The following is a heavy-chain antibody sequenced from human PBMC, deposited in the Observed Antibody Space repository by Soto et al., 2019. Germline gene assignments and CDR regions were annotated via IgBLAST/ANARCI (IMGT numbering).Heavy chain of an antibody. D-gene: IGHD2-21*02. Sequence: QVQLVQSGAEVKKPGASVKVSCKASGYTFTSNGIIWVRQAPGQGLEWMGWISAYNGNTNYAQKLQGRVTMTTDTSTSTAYMELRSLRSDDTAVYYCARDLAYCGGDCSPIDYWGQGTLVTVSS. CDR3: ARDLAYCGGDCSPIDY. CDR2: ISAYNGNT. V-gene: IGHV1-18*01. J-gene: IGHJ4*02. CDR1: GYTFTSNG.